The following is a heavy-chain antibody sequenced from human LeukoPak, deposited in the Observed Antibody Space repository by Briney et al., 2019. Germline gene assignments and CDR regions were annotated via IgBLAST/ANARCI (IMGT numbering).Heavy chain of an antibody. Sequence: SETLSLTCTVSGGSISSSSYYWDWIRHPPGKGLEWIGTIYYSGSTSYNPSLKSRVTISVDTSKNQFSLRLSSVTAADTALYYCARGLYNWNYFDYWGQGTLVTVSS. CDR3: ARGLYNWNYFDY. CDR1: GGSISSSSYY. V-gene: IGHV4-39*01. J-gene: IGHJ4*02. CDR2: IYYSGST. D-gene: IGHD1-20*01.